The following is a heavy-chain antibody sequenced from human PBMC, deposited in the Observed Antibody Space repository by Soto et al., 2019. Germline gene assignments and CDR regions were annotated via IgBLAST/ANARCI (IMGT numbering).Heavy chain of an antibody. Sequence: GGSLRLSCAASGCTFSSYAMHWVRQAPGKGLEWVAVISYDGSNKYYADSVKGRFTISRDNSKNTLYLQMNSLRAEYTAVYYCERDLSIEARTFDYWCHGT. CDR2: ISYDGSNK. CDR3: ERDLSIEARTFDY. V-gene: IGHV3-30-3*01. D-gene: IGHD6-6*01. CDR1: GCTFSSYA. J-gene: IGHJ4*01.